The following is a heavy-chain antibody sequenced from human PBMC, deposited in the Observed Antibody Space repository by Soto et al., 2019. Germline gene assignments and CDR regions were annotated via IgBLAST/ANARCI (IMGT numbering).Heavy chain of an antibody. CDR3: AKTMSRLGGYDMNGLAP. J-gene: IGHJ5*02. D-gene: IGHD5-12*01. V-gene: IGHV3-23*01. Sequence: GGSLRLSCAASGFIFSDYAMTWVRQAPGKGLEWVSTISGTRGRQRNTFYTASVKGRFTVTRDNSKNTLFLQMNSLRVEATAVYYCAKTMSRLGGYDMNGLAPWGQGTLVTVSS. CDR1: GFIFSDYA. CDR2: ISGTRGRQRNT.